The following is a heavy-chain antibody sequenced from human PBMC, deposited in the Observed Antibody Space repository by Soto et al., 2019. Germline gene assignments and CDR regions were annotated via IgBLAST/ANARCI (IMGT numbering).Heavy chain of an antibody. CDR1: GGTFSSSG. CDR2: IIPLSGTS. CDR3: ATSRDTTGYFDH. D-gene: IGHD1-1*01. V-gene: IGHV1-69*01. Sequence: QVQLVPSGAEVRKPGSSVKVSCKASGGTFSSSGINWVRQDPGQGLEWIGGIIPLSGTSSHAQKFQCRVTITADESTGTVNMELGSLTSDDTAVYYCATSRDTTGYFDHWGQRTLVTVSS. J-gene: IGHJ4*02.